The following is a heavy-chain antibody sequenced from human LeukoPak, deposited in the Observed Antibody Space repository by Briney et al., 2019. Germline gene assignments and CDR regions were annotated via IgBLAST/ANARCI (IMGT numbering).Heavy chain of an antibody. CDR3: ARDSKQWLVYFDY. Sequence: APVKVSCKASGYTFTGYYMHWVRQAPGQGLEWMGWINPNSGGTNYAQKFQGRVTMTRDTSISTAYMELSRLRSDDTAVYYCARDSKQWLVYFDYWGQGTLVTVSS. J-gene: IGHJ4*02. D-gene: IGHD6-19*01. CDR1: GYTFTGYY. V-gene: IGHV1-2*02. CDR2: INPNSGGT.